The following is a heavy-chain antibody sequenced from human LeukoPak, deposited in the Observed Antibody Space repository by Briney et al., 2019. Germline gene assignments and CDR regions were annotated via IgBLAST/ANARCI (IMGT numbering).Heavy chain of an antibody. J-gene: IGHJ5*02. V-gene: IGHV3-73*01. D-gene: IGHD2-2*01. CDR3: TVPASGGNWFDP. Sequence: GGSLRLSCAASGFSFSGSAIHWVRQAPGKGLEWVGRIRGAGYSDPPAYVASVRGRFTTSRDDSKSTAYLQMNSLKAEDTAVYYCTVPASGGNWFDPWGPGTLVTVSS. CDR2: IRGAGYSDPP. CDR1: GFSFSGSA.